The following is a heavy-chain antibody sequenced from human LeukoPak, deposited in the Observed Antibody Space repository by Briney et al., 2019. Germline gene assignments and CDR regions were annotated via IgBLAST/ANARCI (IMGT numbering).Heavy chain of an antibody. CDR2: INPNSGGT. J-gene: IGHJ6*02. Sequence: GASVKVSCKASGYTFTGYYMHWVRQAPGQGLEWMGWINPNSGGTNYAQKFQGRVTTTRDTSISTAYMELSRLRSDDTAVYYCARPSGDRYYYYGMDVWGQGTTVAVSS. V-gene: IGHV1-2*02. D-gene: IGHD7-27*01. CDR1: GYTFTGYY. CDR3: ARPSGDRYYYYGMDV.